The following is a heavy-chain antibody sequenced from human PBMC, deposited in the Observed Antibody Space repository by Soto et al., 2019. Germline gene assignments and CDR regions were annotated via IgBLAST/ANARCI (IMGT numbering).Heavy chain of an antibody. CDR3: AKDKAHLTNYFDY. Sequence: GGSLRLSCAASGFTFDDYTMHWVRQAPGKGLEWVSLISCDGGSTYYADSVKGRFTISRDNSKNSLYLQMNSLRTEDTALYSCAKDKAHLTNYFDYWGQGTLVTVSS. J-gene: IGHJ4*02. V-gene: IGHV3-43*01. CDR2: ISCDGGST. CDR1: GFTFDDYT. D-gene: IGHD1-1*01.